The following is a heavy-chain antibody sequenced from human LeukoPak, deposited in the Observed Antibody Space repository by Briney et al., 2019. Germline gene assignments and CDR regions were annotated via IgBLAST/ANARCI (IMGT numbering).Heavy chain of an antibody. CDR3: ARKDGDH. J-gene: IGHJ4*02. CDR1: GGSISSYY. Sequence: SETLSLTCTVSGGSISSYYWSWIRQPPGKGLEWIGLIYSSGSTIYNPSLKSRVAMSVDMTKNQLSLKLSSVTTADTAMYYCARKDGDHWGQGTLVTVSS. CDR2: IYSSGST. V-gene: IGHV4-4*07.